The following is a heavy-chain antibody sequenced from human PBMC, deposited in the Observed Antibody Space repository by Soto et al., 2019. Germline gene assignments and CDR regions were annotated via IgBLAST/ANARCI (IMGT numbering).Heavy chain of an antibody. J-gene: IGHJ4*02. CDR2: IYPGDSDT. D-gene: IGHD1-1*01. V-gene: IGHV5-51*01. CDR3: ERNGKLSSMTNYFDS. Sequence: PGESLKISCNGSGYSFTSYWIAWVRQMPGKGLECMGIIYPGDSDTRYSPSFQGQVTISVDKSINTAYLQWSSLRASDTAIYYCERNGKLSSMTNYFDSWGQGALVTVSS. CDR1: GYSFTSYW.